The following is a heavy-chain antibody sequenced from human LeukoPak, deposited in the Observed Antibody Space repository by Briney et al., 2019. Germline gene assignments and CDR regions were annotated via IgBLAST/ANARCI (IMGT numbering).Heavy chain of an antibody. Sequence: PGGSLRLSCAASGFIFRNHWMIWVRQAPGKGLEWVSAISGSGGSTYYADSVKGRFTISRDNSKNTLYLQMNSLRAEDTAVYYCAKGYSSLGFFDYWGQGTLVTVSS. D-gene: IGHD6-13*01. CDR2: ISGSGGST. J-gene: IGHJ4*02. CDR3: AKGYSSLGFFDY. CDR1: GFIFRNHW. V-gene: IGHV3-23*01.